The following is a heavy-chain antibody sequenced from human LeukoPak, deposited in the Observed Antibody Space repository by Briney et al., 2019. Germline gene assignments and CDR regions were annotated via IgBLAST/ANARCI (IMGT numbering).Heavy chain of an antibody. Sequence: SETLSLTCTVSGGSISSHYWSWIRQPPGKGLEWIGYIYYSGSTNYNPSLKSRVTISVDTSKNQFSLKLSSVTAADTAVYYCARSSGGYFDYWGQGTLVTVSS. CDR2: IYYSGST. V-gene: IGHV4-59*08. CDR1: GGSISSHY. D-gene: IGHD3-16*01. J-gene: IGHJ4*02. CDR3: ARSSGGYFDY.